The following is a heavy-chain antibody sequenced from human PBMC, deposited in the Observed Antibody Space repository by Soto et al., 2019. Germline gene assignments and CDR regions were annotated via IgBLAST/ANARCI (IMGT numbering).Heavy chain of an antibody. CDR2: ISGSGGST. V-gene: IGHV3-23*01. CDR3: AKDGSLWFGEFYFDY. Sequence: PGGSLRLSCAASGFTFSSYAMSWVRQAPGKGLEWVSAISGSGGSTYYADSVKGRFTISRDNSKNTLYLQMNSLRAEDTAVYYCAKDGSLWFGEFYFDYWGQGTLVTVSS. CDR1: GFTFSSYA. J-gene: IGHJ4*02. D-gene: IGHD3-10*01.